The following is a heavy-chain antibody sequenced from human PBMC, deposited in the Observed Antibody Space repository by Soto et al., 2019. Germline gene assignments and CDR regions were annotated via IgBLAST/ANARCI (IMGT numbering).Heavy chain of an antibody. D-gene: IGHD2-15*01. J-gene: IGHJ4*02. Sequence: GESLKISCSTSGYSFTSYWIGWVRQMPGKGLEWMGIVHPGDSDTRYSPSFQGQVTISADKSITTAYLQWSSLKASDTAMYYCARSRTYGGNSFDYWGQGTLVTVSS. CDR1: GYSFTSYW. V-gene: IGHV5-51*01. CDR2: VHPGDSDT. CDR3: ARSRTYGGNSFDY.